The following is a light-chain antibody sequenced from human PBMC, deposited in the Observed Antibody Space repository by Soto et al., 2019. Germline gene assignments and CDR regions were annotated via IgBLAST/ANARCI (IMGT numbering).Light chain of an antibody. V-gene: IGLV2-14*01. CDR2: EVT. J-gene: IGLJ2*01. CDR3: AAWDDSLNGVL. Sequence: QSALTQPASVSGSPGQSITISCTGTSSDVGGYDYVSWYQQHPGKAPKLMIYEVTNRPSGVSNRFSGSKSGNTASLTISGLQAEDEADYYCAAWDDSLNGVLFGGGTKLTVL. CDR1: SSDVGGYDY.